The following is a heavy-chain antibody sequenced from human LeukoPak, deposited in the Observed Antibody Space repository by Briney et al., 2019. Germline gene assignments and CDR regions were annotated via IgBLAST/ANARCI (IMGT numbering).Heavy chain of an antibody. D-gene: IGHD1-26*01. V-gene: IGHV1-69*01. CDR1: GGTFSSYA. CDR3: ARDATTTDPNWFDP. CDR2: IIPIFGTA. J-gene: IGHJ5*02. Sequence: SVNVSCKASGGTFSSYAISWVRQAPGQGLEWMGGIIPIFGTANYAQKFQGRVTITADESTSTAYMELSSLRSEDTAVYYCARDATTTDPNWFDPWGQGTLVTVSS.